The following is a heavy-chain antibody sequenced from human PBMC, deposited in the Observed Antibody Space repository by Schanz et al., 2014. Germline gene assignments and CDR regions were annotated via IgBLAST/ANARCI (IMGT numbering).Heavy chain of an antibody. CDR3: AKSMYSTSWAFDL. Sequence: LVESGGGVVQRGGSLRLSCAASGFIFSNYGMHWVRQAPGKGLEWVAFIWSDGSRTYHADSVKGRFTISRDNSKNTLYVQMNSLRAEDTAVYYCAKSMYSTSWAFDLWGQGAQVTVSS. D-gene: IGHD2-2*01. V-gene: IGHV3-30*02. J-gene: IGHJ4*02. CDR2: IWSDGSRT. CDR1: GFIFSNYG.